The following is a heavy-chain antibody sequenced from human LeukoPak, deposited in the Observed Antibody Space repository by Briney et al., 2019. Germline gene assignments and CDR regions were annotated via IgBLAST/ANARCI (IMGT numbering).Heavy chain of an antibody. CDR1: GGSISSSSYY. D-gene: IGHD3-10*01. CDR3: AGTYGSGSYPHFDY. J-gene: IGHJ4*02. Sequence: PSETLSLTCTVSGGSISSSSYYWGWIRQPPGKGLEWIGSIYYSGSTYYNPSLKSRVTISVDTSKNQFSLKLSSVTAADTAVYYCAGTYGSGSYPHFDYWGQGTLVTVSS. V-gene: IGHV4-39*01. CDR2: IYYSGST.